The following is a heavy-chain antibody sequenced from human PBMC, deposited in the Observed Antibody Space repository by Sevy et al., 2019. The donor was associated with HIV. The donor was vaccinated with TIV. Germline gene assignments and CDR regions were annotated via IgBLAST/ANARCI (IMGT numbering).Heavy chain of an antibody. V-gene: IGHV1-2*02. J-gene: IGHJ4*02. Sequence: ASVKVSCKASGYTFAGYYIHWVRQAPGQGLEWMGRINPNSGVTDYAQMFQGRVTMTTDTSTKTGYMDLSSLRSDDTAMYYCARGKNVLRPLEWLSDFDYWGQGSLVTVSS. CDR1: GYTFAGYY. CDR3: ARGKNVLRPLEWLSDFDY. CDR2: INPNSGVT. D-gene: IGHD3-3*01.